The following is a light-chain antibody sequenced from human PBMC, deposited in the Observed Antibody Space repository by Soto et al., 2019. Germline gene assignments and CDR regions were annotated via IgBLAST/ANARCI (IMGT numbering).Light chain of an antibody. CDR3: QQYGSSAWS. V-gene: IGKV3-20*01. CDR1: QSVSSNY. CDR2: GAS. Sequence: EIVLTQSPGTLSLSPGERATLSCRASQSVSSNYLAWYQQKSGQAPRLLIYGASNRATGIPDRFTGSGSGTDFTLASSRLAPEDFAVYFCQQYGSSAWSFGQGTKVEVK. J-gene: IGKJ1*01.